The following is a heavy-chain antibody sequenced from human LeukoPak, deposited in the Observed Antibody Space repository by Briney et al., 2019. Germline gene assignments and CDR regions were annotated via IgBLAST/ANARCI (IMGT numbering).Heavy chain of an antibody. J-gene: IGHJ6*03. V-gene: IGHV3-21*01. D-gene: IGHD3-3*01. CDR3: ARGGGAGITTQMGKAENYYYMDV. Sequence: GGSLRLSCAASGFTFSSYSMNWVRQAPGKGLEWVSSISSSSSYIYYADSVKGRFTISRDNAKNSLYLQMDSLRAEDTAVYYCARGGGAGITTQMGKAENYYYMDVWGKGTTVTVSS. CDR1: GFTFSSYS. CDR2: ISSSSSYI.